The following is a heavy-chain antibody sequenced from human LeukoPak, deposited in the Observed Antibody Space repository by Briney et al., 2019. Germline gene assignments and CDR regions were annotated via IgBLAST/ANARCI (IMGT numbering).Heavy chain of an antibody. D-gene: IGHD2-2*01. CDR2: INHSGST. CDR1: GGSISSGGYY. Sequence: SETLSLTCTVSGGSISSGGYYWSWIRQHPGKGLEWIGEINHSGSTNYNPSLKSRVTISVDTSKNQFSLKLSSVTAADTAVYYCARGGGDCSSTSCYAFDIWGQGTMVTVSS. V-gene: IGHV4-31*03. CDR3: ARGGGDCSSTSCYAFDI. J-gene: IGHJ3*02.